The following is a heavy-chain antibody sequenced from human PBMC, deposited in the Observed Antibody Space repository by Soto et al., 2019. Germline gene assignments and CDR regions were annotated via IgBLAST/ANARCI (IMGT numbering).Heavy chain of an antibody. CDR1: GFTFSSYA. CDR2: ISGSGGST. V-gene: IGHV3-23*01. J-gene: IGHJ4*02. D-gene: IGHD1-26*01. Sequence: GGSLRLSCAASGFTFSSYAMSWVRQAPGKGLEWVSAISGSGGSTYYADSVKGRFTISRDNSKNTLYLQMNSLRAEDTAVYYCAKDWERGPEHVGYYFDYWGQGTLVTVSS. CDR3: AKDWERGPEHVGYYFDY.